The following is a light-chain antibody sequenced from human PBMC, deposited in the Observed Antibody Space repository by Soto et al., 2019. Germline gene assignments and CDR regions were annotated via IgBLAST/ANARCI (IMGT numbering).Light chain of an antibody. CDR2: GAS. Sequence: EIVLTQSPGTLSLSPGERATLSCRASQSVGSSYLAWYQQKPGQAPRLLIYGASSRATGIPDRVSGSGSGTDFTLTISRLEPADFAVYYCQHYGSSPYTFGQGTKLEIK. CDR1: QSVGSSY. CDR3: QHYGSSPYT. J-gene: IGKJ2*01. V-gene: IGKV3-20*01.